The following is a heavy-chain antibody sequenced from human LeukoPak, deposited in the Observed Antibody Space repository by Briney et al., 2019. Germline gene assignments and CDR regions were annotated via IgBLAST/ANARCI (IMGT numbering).Heavy chain of an antibody. V-gene: IGHV1-69*04. CDR2: IIPILGIA. CDR3: ARFPPRYCSGGSCLPY. D-gene: IGHD2-15*01. J-gene: IGHJ4*02. Sequence: ASVKVSCKASGGTFSSYAISWVRQAPGQGLEWMGRIIPILGIANYAQKFQGRVTITADKSTSTACMELSSLRSEDTAVYYCARFPPRYCSGGSCLPYWGQGTLVTVSS. CDR1: GGTFSSYA.